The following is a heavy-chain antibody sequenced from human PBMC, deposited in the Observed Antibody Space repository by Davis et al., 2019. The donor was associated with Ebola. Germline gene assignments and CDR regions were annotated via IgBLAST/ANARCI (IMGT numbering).Heavy chain of an antibody. CDR3: ARGGRYGLYYFDY. J-gene: IGHJ4*02. V-gene: IGHV4-34*01. CDR1: GGSFSGYY. Sequence: SETLSLTCAVYGGSFSGYYWSWIRQPPGKGLEWIGEINHSGSTNYNPSLKSRVTILVDTSKNQFSLKLSSVTAADTAVYYCARGGRYGLYYFDYWGQGTLVTVSS. D-gene: IGHD5-18*01. CDR2: INHSGST.